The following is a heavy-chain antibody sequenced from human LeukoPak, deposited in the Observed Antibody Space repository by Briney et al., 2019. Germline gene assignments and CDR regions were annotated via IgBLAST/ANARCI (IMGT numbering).Heavy chain of an antibody. CDR3: ARQTGSGLFSLP. J-gene: IGHJ4*02. CDR1: GGSFSGYY. D-gene: IGHD3-10*01. Sequence: SETLSLTCAVYGGSFSGYYWSWIRQPPGKGLEWIGSIYFSGGTYYNASLKSRVTISVDTSKNQFSLKLSSVTAADTAVYYCARQTGSGLFSLPGGQGTLVTVSS. CDR2: IYFSGGT. V-gene: IGHV4-34*01.